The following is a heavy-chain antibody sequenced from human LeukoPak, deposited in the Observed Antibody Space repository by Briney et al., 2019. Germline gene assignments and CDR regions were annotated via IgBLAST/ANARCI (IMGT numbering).Heavy chain of an antibody. J-gene: IGHJ4*02. Sequence: ASVKVSCKASGYRFTSNGINWVRQAPGQGLELVGWISDYNGKTIYAQKFQDRVNMTTHTSATTAYMELRSLISDDTAVYYCARGRYCSGPSCRFDYWGQGTLVTVSS. CDR2: ISDYNGKT. D-gene: IGHD2-15*01. CDR1: GYRFTSNG. CDR3: ARGRYCSGPSCRFDY. V-gene: IGHV1-18*01.